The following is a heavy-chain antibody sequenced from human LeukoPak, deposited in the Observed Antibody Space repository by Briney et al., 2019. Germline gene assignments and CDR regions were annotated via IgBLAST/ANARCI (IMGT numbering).Heavy chain of an antibody. J-gene: IGHJ6*02. CDR2: INHSGST. D-gene: IGHD3-3*01. CDR3: ARGRLYYDFWGGYPYYYGMGV. V-gene: IGHV4-34*01. CDR1: GGSFSGYY. Sequence: SETLSLTCAVYGGSFSGYYWSWIRQPPGKGLEWIGEINHSGSTNYNPSLKSRVTISVDTSKNQFSLKLSSVTAADTAVYYCARGRLYYDFWGGYPYYYGMGVWGQGTTVTVSS.